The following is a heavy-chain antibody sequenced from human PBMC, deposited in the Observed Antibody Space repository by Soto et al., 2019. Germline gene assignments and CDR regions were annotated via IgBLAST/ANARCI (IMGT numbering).Heavy chain of an antibody. V-gene: IGHV1-69*01. Sequence: QVQLVQSGAEVKKPGSSVKVSCKASGGTFSSYAISWVRQAPGQGLEWMGGIIPIFGTANYAQKFQGRVTITADESTSTAYMELSSLRSEDTAVYYCASRSGYCTNGVCGGPHYYGMDVWGQGTTVTVSS. J-gene: IGHJ6*02. D-gene: IGHD2-8*01. CDR2: IIPIFGTA. CDR1: GGTFSSYA. CDR3: ASRSGYCTNGVCGGPHYYGMDV.